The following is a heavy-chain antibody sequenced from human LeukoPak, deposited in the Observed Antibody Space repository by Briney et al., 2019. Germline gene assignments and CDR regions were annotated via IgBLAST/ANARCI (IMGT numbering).Heavy chain of an antibody. Sequence: SQTLSLTCTVSGGSISSGDYYWSWIRQPAGKGLEWIGRIYTSGSTNYNPSLKSRVTISVDTSKNQFSLKLSSVTAADTAVYYCARSISAVGATLSFDYWGQGTLVTVSS. CDR2: IYTSGST. CDR1: GGSISSGDYY. CDR3: ARSISAVGATLSFDY. V-gene: IGHV4-61*02. J-gene: IGHJ4*02. D-gene: IGHD1-26*01.